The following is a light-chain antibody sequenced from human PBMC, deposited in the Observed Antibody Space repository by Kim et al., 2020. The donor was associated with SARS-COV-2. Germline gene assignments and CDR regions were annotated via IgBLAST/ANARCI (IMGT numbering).Light chain of an antibody. V-gene: IGLV3-19*01. Sequence: VPLGQKVRITCQGDSLRSYYATWYQQKPGQAPILVIYGKNNRPSGIPDRFSGSSSGNTASLTITGTQAGDEADYYCNSRDSNDNVVFDGGTQLTVL. J-gene: IGLJ2*01. CDR3: NSRDSNDNVV. CDR2: GKN. CDR1: SLRSYY.